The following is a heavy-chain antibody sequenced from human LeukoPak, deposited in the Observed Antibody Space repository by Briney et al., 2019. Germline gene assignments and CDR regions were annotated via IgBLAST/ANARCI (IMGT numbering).Heavy chain of an antibody. CDR2: IYYSGST. Sequence: SETLSLTCTVSGGSISSGGYYWSWIRQHPGKGLEWIGYIYYSGSTYYNPSLKSRVTMSVDTSKNQFSLKLSSVTAADTAVYYCAREIVGATIIDYWGQGTLVTVSS. D-gene: IGHD1-26*01. V-gene: IGHV4-31*03. J-gene: IGHJ4*02. CDR1: GGSISSGGYY. CDR3: AREIVGATIIDY.